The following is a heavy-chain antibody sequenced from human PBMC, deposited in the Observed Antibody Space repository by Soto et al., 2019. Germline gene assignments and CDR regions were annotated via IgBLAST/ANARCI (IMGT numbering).Heavy chain of an antibody. Sequence: EVQLVESGGGLVQPGGSLRLSCAASGFTFNNYWMSWVRQAPGKGLESVANIKQDGSEKYYVDSVKGRFTISRDKAKKSLYLQMHSLKAEDTAVYYCAKNHRYCSSTNCFVFDYWGQGTLVTVSS. D-gene: IGHD2-2*01. J-gene: IGHJ4*02. CDR2: IKQDGSEK. CDR3: AKNHRYCSSTNCFVFDY. V-gene: IGHV3-7*01. CDR1: GFTFNNYW.